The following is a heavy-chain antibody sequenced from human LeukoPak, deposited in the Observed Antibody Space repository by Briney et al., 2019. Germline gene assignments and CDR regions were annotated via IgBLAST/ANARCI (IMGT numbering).Heavy chain of an antibody. CDR1: GFTFSSYW. J-gene: IGHJ3*02. V-gene: IGHV3-7*01. CDR2: IKQDGSEK. Sequence: GGSLRLSCAASGFTFSSYWMSWVRQAPGKGLEWVANIKQDGSEKYYVDSVKGRFTISRDNAKNSLYLQMNSLRAEDTAVYYCARGPVRFLEWDDAFDIWGQGTMVTVSS. D-gene: IGHD3-3*01. CDR3: ARGPVRFLEWDDAFDI.